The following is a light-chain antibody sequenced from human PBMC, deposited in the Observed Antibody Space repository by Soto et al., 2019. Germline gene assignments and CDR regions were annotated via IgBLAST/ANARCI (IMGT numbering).Light chain of an antibody. J-gene: IGKJ1*01. CDR1: QSISTW. CDR3: QQYDSYSRT. Sequence: DIQMTQSPSALSASVGDRVTITCRASQSISTWLAWYQQKPGKAPKLLIYKASNLESGVPSRFSGSGSETEFSLTINSLQPDDFATYYCQQYDSYSRTFGQGTKVDI. V-gene: IGKV1-5*03. CDR2: KAS.